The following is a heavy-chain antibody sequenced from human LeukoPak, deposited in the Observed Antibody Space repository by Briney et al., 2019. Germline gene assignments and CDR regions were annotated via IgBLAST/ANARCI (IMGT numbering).Heavy chain of an antibody. V-gene: IGHV5-51*01. J-gene: IGHJ4*02. Sequence: GESLKISCKGSGYSFTSYWIGWVRQMPGKGPEWMVIIYPGDSDTRYSPSFQGQVTISADKSISTAYLQWSSLKASDTAMYYCARMSRFYYYDSSGYFDYWGQGTLVTVSS. CDR3: ARMSRFYYYDSSGYFDY. D-gene: IGHD3-22*01. CDR2: IYPGDSDT. CDR1: GYSFTSYW.